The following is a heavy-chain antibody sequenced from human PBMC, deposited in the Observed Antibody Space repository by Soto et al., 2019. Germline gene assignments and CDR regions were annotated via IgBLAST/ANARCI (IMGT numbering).Heavy chain of an antibody. Sequence: QLQLQESGPGLVKPSETLSLTCTVSVGSISSSSYYWGWIRQPPGKGLEWIGSIYYSGSTYYNPSLKRRVTFSVDTSKIQFSLRLSSVTAADTAVYYCARLPVLYWVSSYYGMDVCGQGTTVTVSS. CDR3: ARLPVLYWVSSYYGMDV. D-gene: IGHD2-8*02. V-gene: IGHV4-39*01. CDR1: VGSISSSSYY. CDR2: IYYSGST. J-gene: IGHJ6*02.